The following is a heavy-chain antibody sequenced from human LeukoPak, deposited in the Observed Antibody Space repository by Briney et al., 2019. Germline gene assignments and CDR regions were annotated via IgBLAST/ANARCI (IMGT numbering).Heavy chain of an antibody. V-gene: IGHV3-30*04. Sequence: GGSLRLSCAASGFTFSNFAMHWVRQAPGKGLEWVAVVSSDGSKKYYADSAKGRFTISRDNAKNPLYLQMNSLRIEDTTLYYCARDRFYSSGTFFDSWGRGALVTVSS. CDR2: VSSDGSKK. J-gene: IGHJ4*02. CDR1: GFTFSNFA. D-gene: IGHD3-10*01. CDR3: ARDRFYSSGTFFDS.